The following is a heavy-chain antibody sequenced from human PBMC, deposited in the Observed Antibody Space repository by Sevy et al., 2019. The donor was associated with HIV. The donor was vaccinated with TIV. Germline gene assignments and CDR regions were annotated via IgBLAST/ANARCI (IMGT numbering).Heavy chain of an antibody. J-gene: IGHJ3*02. CDR3: AKVAYMMVVDDAFDI. Sequence: GESLKTPCAASGFTFSSYAMSWVRQAPGKGLEWVSAISGSGGSTYYEDTVKGRFTISRDNSKNTLYLQMNSLRAEDTAVYYCAKVAYMMVVDDAFDIWGQGTMVTVSS. V-gene: IGHV3-23*01. CDR1: GFTFSSYA. CDR2: ISGSGGST. D-gene: IGHD3-22*01.